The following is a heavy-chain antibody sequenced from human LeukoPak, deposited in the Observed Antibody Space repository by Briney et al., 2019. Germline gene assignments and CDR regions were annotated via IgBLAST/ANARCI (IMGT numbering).Heavy chain of an antibody. J-gene: IGHJ4*02. Sequence: SSETLSLTCSVSGDSISRSPYYWGWIRQPPGKVLVWIGSIYYSGIAYYSPSLTSRAIISIDTSKNHFSKSLRSVTAADTGVYYCARHYRELVGDFDLWGQGTLVTVSS. CDR2: IYYSGIA. CDR1: GDSISRSPYY. V-gene: IGHV4-39*01. CDR3: ARHYRELVGDFDL. D-gene: IGHD1-26*01.